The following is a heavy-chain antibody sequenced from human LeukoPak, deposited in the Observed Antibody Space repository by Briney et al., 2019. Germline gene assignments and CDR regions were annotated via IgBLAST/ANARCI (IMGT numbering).Heavy chain of an antibody. CDR1: GGSISSSSYY. D-gene: IGHD3-10*01. V-gene: IGHV4-39*07. J-gene: IGHJ4*02. Sequence: SETLSLTCTVSGGSISSSSYYWGWIRQPPGKGLEWIGSIYYSGSTYYNPSLKSRVTISVDTSKNQFSLKLSSVTAADTAVYYCARVRIGMARWVDYWGQGTLVTVSS. CDR3: ARVRIGMARWVDY. CDR2: IYYSGST.